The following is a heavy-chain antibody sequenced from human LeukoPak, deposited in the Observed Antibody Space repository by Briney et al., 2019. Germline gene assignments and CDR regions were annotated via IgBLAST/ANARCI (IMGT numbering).Heavy chain of an antibody. CDR2: INPSGGST. J-gene: IGHJ5*02. CDR3: ARGPPSAVRMARGVIITSPWFDP. V-gene: IGHV1-46*01. Sequence: ASVKVSRKASGYTFTSYYMHWVRQAPGQGLEWMGIINPSGGSTSYAQKFQGRVTMTRDTSTSTVYMELSSLRSEDTAVYYCARGPPSAVRMARGVIITSPWFDPWGQGTLVTVSS. CDR1: GYTFTSYY. D-gene: IGHD3-10*01.